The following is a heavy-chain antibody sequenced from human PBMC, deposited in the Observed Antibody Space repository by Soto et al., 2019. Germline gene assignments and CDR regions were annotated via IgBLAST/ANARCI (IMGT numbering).Heavy chain of an antibody. D-gene: IGHD6-25*01. V-gene: IGHV1-18*04. CDR3: ARDWKSAIAAGLDY. CDR2: ISAYNGNT. CDR1: GYTFTSYG. J-gene: IGHJ4*02. Sequence: VASVKVSCKASGYTFTSYGISWVRQAPGQGLEWMGWISAYNGNTNYAQKVQGRVTMTTDTSTNTAYMELRSLRSDDTAVYYCARDWKSAIAAGLDYWGQGTLVTVSS.